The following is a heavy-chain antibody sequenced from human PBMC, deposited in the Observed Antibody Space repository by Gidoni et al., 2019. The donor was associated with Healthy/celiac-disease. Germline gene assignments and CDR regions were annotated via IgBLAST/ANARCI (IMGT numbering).Heavy chain of an antibody. CDR3: ARGGGSYAY. CDR2: IYTSGST. J-gene: IGHJ4*02. D-gene: IGHD2-15*01. Sequence: QVQLQESGRGLVKPSQTLSLSCTVSGGSISSGTYYCSLFRQPAGKGLEWIGRIYTSGSTNYNPSLKSRVTISVDTSKNQFSLKLSSVTAADTAVYYCARGGGSYAYWGQGTLVTVSS. V-gene: IGHV4-61*02. CDR1: GGSISSGTYY.